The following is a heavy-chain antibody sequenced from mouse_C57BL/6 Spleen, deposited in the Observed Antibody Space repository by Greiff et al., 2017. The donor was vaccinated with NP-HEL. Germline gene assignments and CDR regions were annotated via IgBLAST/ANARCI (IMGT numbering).Heavy chain of an antibody. D-gene: IGHD2-1*01. J-gene: IGHJ2*01. CDR1: GFTFSDYY. CDR2: LSNGGGST. CDR3: ARQDYGNYFDY. Sequence: EVKLMESGGGLVQPGGSLKLSCAASGFTFSDYYMYWVRQTPEQRLEWVAYLSNGGGSTYYPDPVKGRFTISRDNAKNTLYLQMSRLKSEDTAMYYCARQDYGNYFDYWGQGTTLTVSS. V-gene: IGHV5-12*01.